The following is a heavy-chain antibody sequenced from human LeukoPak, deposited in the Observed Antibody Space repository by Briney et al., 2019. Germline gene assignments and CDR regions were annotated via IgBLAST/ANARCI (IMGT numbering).Heavy chain of an antibody. V-gene: IGHV3-30*02. CDR3: AKDLRSRIELRFLEWSLFDY. CDR1: GFTFSSYG. Sequence: GGSLRLSCAASGFTFSSYGMHWVRQAPGKGLEWVAFIRYDGSNKYYADSVKGRFTISRDNSKNTLYLQMNSLRAEDTAVYYCAKDLRSRIELRFLEWSLFDYWGQGTLVTVSS. J-gene: IGHJ4*02. D-gene: IGHD3-3*01. CDR2: IRYDGSNK.